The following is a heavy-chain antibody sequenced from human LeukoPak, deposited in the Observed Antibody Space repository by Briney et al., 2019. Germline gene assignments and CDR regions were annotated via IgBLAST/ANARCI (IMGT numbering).Heavy chain of an antibody. J-gene: IGHJ4*02. Sequence: PSETLSLTCTVSGGSISSSYWSWIRQPPGKGLEWIGYIYHDGRTNYNPSLKRRVTISVDTSKNQFSLKLSSVTAADTAVYYCMSNYLQGGYYFNYWGQGTLVTVSS. CDR3: MSNYLQGGYYFNY. D-gene: IGHD2/OR15-2a*01. CDR1: GGSISSSY. CDR2: IYHDGRT. V-gene: IGHV4-59*12.